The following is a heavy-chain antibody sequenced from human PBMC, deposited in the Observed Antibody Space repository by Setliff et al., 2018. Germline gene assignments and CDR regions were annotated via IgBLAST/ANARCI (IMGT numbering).Heavy chain of an antibody. J-gene: IGHJ4*02. CDR1: GYTFTSNA. Sequence: ASVKVSCKASGYTFTSNAMTWMRQAPGQGLEYMGWINTNTGNPIYAQGFTGRFVFSLDTSVSTAYLQISSLKSEDTAVYYLSDYYFDSWGQGTLVTVSS. CDR2: INTNTGNP. V-gene: IGHV7-4-1*02. CDR3: SDYYFDS. D-gene: IGHD3-16*01.